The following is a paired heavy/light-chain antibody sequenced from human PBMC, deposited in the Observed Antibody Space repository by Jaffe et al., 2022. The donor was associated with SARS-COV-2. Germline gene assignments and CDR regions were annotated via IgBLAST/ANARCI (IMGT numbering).Light chain of an antibody. J-gene: IGKJ1*01. CDR1: QNVSSNY. CDR2: GAS. V-gene: IGKV3-20*01. CDR3: QQYGNSPGT. Sequence: EIVLTQSPGTLSLSPGERATLSCRASQNVSSNYLAWYQQKPGQAPRLLIYGASSRATGIPDRFSGSGSGTDFTLTISRLEPEDFAVYYCQQYGNSPGTFGQGTKVEIK.
Heavy chain of an antibody. V-gene: IGHV4-34*01. CDR2: INHSGST. J-gene: IGHJ4*02. Sequence: QVQLQQWGAGLLKPSETVSLTCAVFGGSFSGYYWSWIRQPPGKGLEWIGEINHSGSTNYNPSLKSRVTILVDTSKNQFSMKLSSVTAADTAVYYCARGLHIELTLRDIVVVPAANPYDYWGQGTLVTVSS. D-gene: IGHD2-2*01. CDR3: ARGLHIELTLRDIVVVPAANPYDY. CDR1: GGSFSGYY.